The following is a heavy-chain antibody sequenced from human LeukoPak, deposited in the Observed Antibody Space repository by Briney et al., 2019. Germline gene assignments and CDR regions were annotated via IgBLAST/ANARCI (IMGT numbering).Heavy chain of an antibody. CDR3: ASLGRTGYCSGGSCLPFDY. CDR1: GGSVSSGSYY. J-gene: IGHJ4*02. D-gene: IGHD2-15*01. V-gene: IGHV4-61*01. CDR2: IYYSGST. Sequence: SETLSLTCTVSGGSVSSGSYYWSWIRQPPEKGLEWIGYIYYSGSTNYNPSLKSRVTISVDTSKNQFSLKLSSVTAADTAVYYCASLGRTGYCSGGSCLPFDYWGQGTLVTVSS.